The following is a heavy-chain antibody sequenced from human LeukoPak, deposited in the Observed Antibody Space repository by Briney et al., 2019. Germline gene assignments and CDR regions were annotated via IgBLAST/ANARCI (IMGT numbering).Heavy chain of an antibody. J-gene: IGHJ6*03. CDR2: IYTSGST. Sequence: SETLSLTCTVSGGSISSYYWSWIRQPAGKGLEWIGRIYTSGSTNYNPPLKSRVTISVDKTKNQFSLKLSSVTAADTAVYYCARDTTPDGYYYYYMDVWGKGTTVTVSS. CDR1: GGSISSYY. V-gene: IGHV4-4*07. CDR3: ARDTTPDGYYYYYMDV. D-gene: IGHD1-1*01.